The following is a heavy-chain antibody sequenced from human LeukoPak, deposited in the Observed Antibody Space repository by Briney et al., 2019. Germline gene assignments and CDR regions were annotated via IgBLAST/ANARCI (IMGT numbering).Heavy chain of an antibody. J-gene: IGHJ4*02. CDR1: GFTFNRYW. D-gene: IGHD3-10*01. Sequence: GSLRLSCAASGFTFNRYWVSWIRQPPGKGLEFIASIHHSGTTYYNPALKSRVTISVDTSKNQFSLKVNSVTAADTAVYYCAREGPMFDSGSYSKSLGYWGQGILVTVSS. CDR3: AREGPMFDSGSYSKSLGY. V-gene: IGHV4-38-2*02. CDR2: IHHSGTT.